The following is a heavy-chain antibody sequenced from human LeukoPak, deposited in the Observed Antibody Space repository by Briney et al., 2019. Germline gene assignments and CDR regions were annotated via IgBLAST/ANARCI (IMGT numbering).Heavy chain of an antibody. J-gene: IGHJ6*04. CDR1: GGSISSYY. Sequence: SETLSLTCTVSGGSISSYYWSWIRQPPGKGLEWIGYIYYSGSTNYNPSLKSRVTISVDTSKNQFSLKLSSVTAADTAVYYCARDKDYGDYSYYYYGMDVWGKGTTVTVSS. CDR3: ARDKDYGDYSYYYYGMDV. D-gene: IGHD4-17*01. V-gene: IGHV4-59*01. CDR2: IYYSGST.